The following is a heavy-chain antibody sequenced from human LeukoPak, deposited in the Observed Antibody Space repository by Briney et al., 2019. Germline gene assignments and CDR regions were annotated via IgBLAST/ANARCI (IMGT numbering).Heavy chain of an antibody. CDR2: INPNSGGT. Sequence: ASVKVSCKASGYTFTGYYIHWVRQAPGQGLEWMGWINPNSGGTNYAQKFQGRVTMTRDTSISTAYMELSRLRSDDTAMYYCARDVTSSWSYYYMDVWGKGTTVTVSS. CDR1: GYTFTGYY. V-gene: IGHV1-2*02. CDR3: ARDVTSSWSYYYMDV. D-gene: IGHD6-6*01. J-gene: IGHJ6*03.